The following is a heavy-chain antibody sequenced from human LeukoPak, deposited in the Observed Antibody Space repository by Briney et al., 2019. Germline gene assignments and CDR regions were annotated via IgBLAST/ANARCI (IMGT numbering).Heavy chain of an antibody. J-gene: IGHJ4*02. CDR2: MSYDGSDI. D-gene: IGHD1-26*01. Sequence: KPGGSLRLSCAASGFTFSSYAMRWVRQAPGKGLEWVALMSYDGSDIQYSDSVKGRFTISRDNSKNTLYLQMNSLRTEDTAVYYCARDALGAIDYWGQGTLVTVSS. CDR1: GFTFSSYA. CDR3: ARDALGAIDY. V-gene: IGHV3-30-3*01.